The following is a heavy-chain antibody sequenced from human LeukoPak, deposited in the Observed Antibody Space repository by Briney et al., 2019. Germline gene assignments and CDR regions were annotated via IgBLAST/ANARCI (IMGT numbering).Heavy chain of an antibody. CDR3: AGAGVVVVAATPQGGDWFDP. V-gene: IGHV1-8*01. Sequence: ASVKVSCKASGYTFTSYDINWVRQATGQGLEWMGWMNPNSGNTGYAQKFQGRVTMTRNTSISTAYMELSSLRSEDTAVYYCAGAGVVVVAATPQGGDWFDPWGQGTLVTVSS. CDR1: GYTFTSYD. CDR2: MNPNSGNT. D-gene: IGHD2-15*01. J-gene: IGHJ5*02.